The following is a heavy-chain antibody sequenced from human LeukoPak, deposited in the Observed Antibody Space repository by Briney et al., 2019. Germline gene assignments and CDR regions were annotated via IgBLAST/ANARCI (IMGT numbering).Heavy chain of an antibody. CDR2: INPNSGGT. D-gene: IGHD3-16*01. J-gene: IGHJ4*02. Sequence: ASVKVSCKTSGYSFTDYYMHWVRQAPGQGLEWMGWINPNSGGTNFAQRFQDRVTMTRDTSISTGYMELSRLRSDDTAAYYCARVSIPFTSSFDYWGQGTLATVSS. CDR1: GYSFTDYY. V-gene: IGHV1-2*02. CDR3: ARVSIPFTSSFDY.